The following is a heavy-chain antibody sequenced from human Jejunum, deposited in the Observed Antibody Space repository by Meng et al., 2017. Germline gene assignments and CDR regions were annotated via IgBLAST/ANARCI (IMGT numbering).Heavy chain of an antibody. CDR1: GGSISDYY. CDR3: ARGNEYSNYGADF. J-gene: IGHJ4*02. D-gene: IGHD4-11*01. Sequence: QVRLQQWGAGLLKPSETRSPTCAAYGGSISDYYWTWIRQPPGKGLEWIGEINDSGSTNYNPSLKSRVTISVDTSKSQFYLRVSSVTAADTAVYYCARGNEYSNYGADFWGQGTLVTVSS. CDR2: INDSGST. V-gene: IGHV4-34*01.